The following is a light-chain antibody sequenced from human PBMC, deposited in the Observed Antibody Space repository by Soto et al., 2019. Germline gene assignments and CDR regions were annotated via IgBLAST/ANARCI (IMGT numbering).Light chain of an antibody. V-gene: IGLV2-11*01. CDR1: SSDVGGYNY. CDR2: DVS. CDR3: CSYAGTYTLWV. Sequence: QSVLTQPRSVSGSPGQSVTISCTVTSSDVGGYNYVSWYQQYPGKAPKLIIYDVSKRPSGVPDRFSGSKSGNTASLTISGLQAEDEADYYCCSYAGTYTLWVFGGGTKVTVL. J-gene: IGLJ3*02.